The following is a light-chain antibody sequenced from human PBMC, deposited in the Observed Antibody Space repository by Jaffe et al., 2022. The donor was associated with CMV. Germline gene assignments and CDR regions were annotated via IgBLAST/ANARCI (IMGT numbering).Light chain of an antibody. CDR3: QSSDSSGTYAWV. Sequence: SYELTQPPSVSVSPGQTARITCSGDALPKQYAYWYQQKAGQAPILLIYKDNERPSGIPERFSGSSSGTTVTLTISGVQAEDEADYYCQSSDSSGTYAWVFGGGTKLTVL. CDR1: ALPKQY. CDR2: KDN. J-gene: IGLJ3*02. V-gene: IGLV3-25*03.